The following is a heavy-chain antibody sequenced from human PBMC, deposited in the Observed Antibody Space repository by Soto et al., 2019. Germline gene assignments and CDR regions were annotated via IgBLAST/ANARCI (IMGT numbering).Heavy chain of an antibody. Sequence: PGGSLRLSCAASGFTFSSYAMSWVRQAPGKGLEWVSAISGSGGSTYYADSVKGRFTISRDNSKNTLYLQMNSLRAEDTAVYYCAGYLCSGGSCYYYYYGMDVWGQGTTVTVSS. CDR2: ISGSGGST. CDR3: AGYLCSGGSCYYYYYGMDV. D-gene: IGHD2-15*01. CDR1: GFTFSSYA. J-gene: IGHJ6*02. V-gene: IGHV3-23*01.